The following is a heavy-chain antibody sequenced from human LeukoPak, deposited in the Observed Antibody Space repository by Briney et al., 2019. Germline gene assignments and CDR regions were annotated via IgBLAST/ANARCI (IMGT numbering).Heavy chain of an antibody. Sequence: PGGSLRLSCAAPGFTFRSYWMRWVRQAPGKGLLWVSRINSDGSTTSYADAVKGRFTISRDNAKNTLYLQMDSLRAEDTAVYYCVRDAYNILTAPYFDYWGQGTLVTVSS. CDR3: VRDAYNILTAPYFDY. D-gene: IGHD3-9*01. CDR1: GFTFRSYW. J-gene: IGHJ4*02. CDR2: INSDGSTT. V-gene: IGHV3-74*01.